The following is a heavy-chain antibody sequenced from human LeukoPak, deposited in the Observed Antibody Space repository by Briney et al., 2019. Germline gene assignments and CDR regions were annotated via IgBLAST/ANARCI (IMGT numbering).Heavy chain of an antibody. Sequence: KPGGSLRLSCAASGFTFSSYSMNWVRQAPGKGLEWVSSISSSSSYIYYADSVKGRFTISRDNAKNSLYLQMNSLRAEDTAVYYCAKAIPIWFGEFYFDYWGQGTLVTVSS. CDR2: ISSSSSYI. V-gene: IGHV3-21*01. CDR1: GFTFSSYS. J-gene: IGHJ4*02. D-gene: IGHD3-10*01. CDR3: AKAIPIWFGEFYFDY.